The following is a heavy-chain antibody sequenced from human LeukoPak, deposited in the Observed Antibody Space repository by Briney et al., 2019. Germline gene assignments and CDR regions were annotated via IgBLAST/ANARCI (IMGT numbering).Heavy chain of an antibody. D-gene: IGHD5-18*01. J-gene: IGHJ6*03. CDR3: ARDPSLWFYMDV. Sequence: RSLRLSCAASEFTFSKYGMHWVRQAPGKGLVWVSRINSDGSSTSYADSVKGRFTISRDNAKNTLYLQMNSLRAEDTAVYYCARDPSLWFYMDVWGKGTTVTVSS. CDR2: INSDGSST. CDR1: EFTFSKYG. V-gene: IGHV3-74*01.